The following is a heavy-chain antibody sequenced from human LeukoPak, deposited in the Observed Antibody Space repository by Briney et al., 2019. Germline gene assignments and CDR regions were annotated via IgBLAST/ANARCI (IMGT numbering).Heavy chain of an antibody. CDR3: AGGRLVAASKAVAIDY. V-gene: IGHV3-30-3*01. J-gene: IGHJ4*02. Sequence: PGGSLRLSCAASGFTFSSYAMHWVRQAPGKGLEWVAVISYDGSNKYYADSVKGRFTISRDNAKNTLYLQMNSLRADDTAVYYCAGGRLVAASKAVAIDYWGQGTLVTVSS. CDR1: GFTFSSYA. D-gene: IGHD5-12*01. CDR2: ISYDGSNK.